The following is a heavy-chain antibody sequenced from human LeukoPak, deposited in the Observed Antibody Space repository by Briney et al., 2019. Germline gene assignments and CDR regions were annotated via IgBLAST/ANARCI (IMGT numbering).Heavy chain of an antibody. CDR2: VSYSGST. V-gene: IGHV4-59*02. Sequence: PSETLSLTCTVSGGSVSRYYWSWIRQPPGKGLEWIGYVSYSGSTNYIPSLKRRATISVDTSKNQFSLKLSSVTAADTAVYFCARGGRHDSTSYNAFDLWGQGTLVTVSS. CDR3: ARGGRHDSTSYNAFDL. J-gene: IGHJ3*01. D-gene: IGHD3-16*01. CDR1: GGSVSRYY.